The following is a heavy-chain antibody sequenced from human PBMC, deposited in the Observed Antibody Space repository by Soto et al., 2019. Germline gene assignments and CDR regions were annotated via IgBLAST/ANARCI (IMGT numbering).Heavy chain of an antibody. D-gene: IGHD3-10*01. CDR1: GFIFSTYG. J-gene: IGHJ6*02. V-gene: IGHV3-33*01. Sequence: QVQLVESGGGVVQPGRSLRLSCAASGFIFSTYGMHWVRQAPGKGLEWVAVIWYDGSNKYYADSVKGRFTISRDNSKNTLYLQMNSLRAEDTAVYYCARDTTRAMVRIYYVMDVWGQGTTVTVSS. CDR3: ARDTTRAMVRIYYVMDV. CDR2: IWYDGSNK.